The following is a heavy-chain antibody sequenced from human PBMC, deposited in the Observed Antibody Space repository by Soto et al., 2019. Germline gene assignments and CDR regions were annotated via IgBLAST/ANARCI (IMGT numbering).Heavy chain of an antibody. V-gene: IGHV1-3*05. Sequence: QVQLVQSGAEKTKPGASVKVSCKASGYTFIRSAMHWVRQAPGQRLEWMGWINVANGNTKYSQKFQGRVTITRDTYANTAYMELSSLTSEDTADYHSALENLWNAYPYSFDYWGHGTLVTVSS. CDR2: INVANGNT. J-gene: IGHJ4*01. D-gene: IGHD3-16*01. CDR1: GYTFIRSA. CDR3: ALENLWNAYPYSFDY.